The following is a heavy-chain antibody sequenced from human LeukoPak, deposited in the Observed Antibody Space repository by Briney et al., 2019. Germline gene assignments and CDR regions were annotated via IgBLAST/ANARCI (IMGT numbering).Heavy chain of an antibody. V-gene: IGHV3-15*01. CDR3: TTGPLRITIFRVVDY. CDR2: IKIKTDGGTT. Sequence: GGSLRLSCAASGFSFSDAWMSWVRQAPGKGLEWVGRIKIKTDGGTTDYAAPVKGRFTISRDDSKNMLYLQTNSLKTEDTAVYYCTTGPLRITIFRVVDYWGQGTLVTVSS. J-gene: IGHJ4*02. D-gene: IGHD3-3*01. CDR1: GFSFSDAW.